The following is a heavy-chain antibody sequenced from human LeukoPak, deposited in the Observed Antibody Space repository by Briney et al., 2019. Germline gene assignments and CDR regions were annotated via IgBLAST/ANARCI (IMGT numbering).Heavy chain of an antibody. J-gene: IGHJ4*02. V-gene: IGHV4-59*01. CDR2: IYYSRST. D-gene: IGHD3-10*01. CDR3: ARGAGFSGIYYDY. CDR1: GGSISSYY. Sequence: SETLSLTCTDSGGSISSYYWSWIRQPPGKGLEWIGYIYYSRSTKYNPYLQSRVTISVATSKNQFSLKLSSVTAADTAVYYCARGAGFSGIYYDYWGQGTLVTVSS.